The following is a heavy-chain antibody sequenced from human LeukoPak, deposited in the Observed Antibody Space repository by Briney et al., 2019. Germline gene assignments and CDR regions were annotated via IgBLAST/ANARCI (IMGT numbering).Heavy chain of an antibody. J-gene: IGHJ4*02. Sequence: PSETLSLTCAVCGGSFRGYYWSWLRQPPAKGLEWIGEINHSGSTNYNPSLKSRVTISVDTSKNQFSLKLSSVTAADTAVYYCAGGHYYYGSGSYPFDHWGQGTLVTVSS. D-gene: IGHD3-10*01. V-gene: IGHV4-34*01. CDR1: GGSFRGYY. CDR3: AGGHYYYGSGSYPFDH. CDR2: INHSGST.